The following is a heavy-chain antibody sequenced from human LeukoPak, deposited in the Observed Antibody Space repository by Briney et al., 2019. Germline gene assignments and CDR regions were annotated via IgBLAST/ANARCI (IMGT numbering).Heavy chain of an antibody. CDR3: ARGQGHGFDI. CDR1: GFPFSSYW. CDR2: IKQDGSKK. V-gene: IGHV3-7*04. Sequence: GGSLRLSCVASGFPFSSYWMTWVRQAPGKGLEWVANIKQDGSKKSYVDSVKGRFTISRDNAKNTLYLQTNSLRADDTAVYYCARGQGHGFDIWGQGTMVTVSS. J-gene: IGHJ3*02.